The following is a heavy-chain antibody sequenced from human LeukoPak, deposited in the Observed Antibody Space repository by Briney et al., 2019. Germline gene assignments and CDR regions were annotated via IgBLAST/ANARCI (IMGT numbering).Heavy chain of an antibody. CDR1: GFTFSSYS. V-gene: IGHV3-21*01. J-gene: IGHJ4*02. Sequence: GGSLRLSCAASGFTFSSYSMNWVRQAPGKGLEWVSSISSDSNYIYYADSVKGRFTISRDNARNSLYLHMNSLRDEDTAFYYCASQLPAAPFDYWGQGTLVTVSS. D-gene: IGHD2-2*01. CDR3: ASQLPAAPFDY. CDR2: ISSDSNYI.